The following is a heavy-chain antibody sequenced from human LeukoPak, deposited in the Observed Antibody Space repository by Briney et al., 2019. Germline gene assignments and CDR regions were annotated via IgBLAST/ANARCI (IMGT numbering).Heavy chain of an antibody. D-gene: IGHD2-15*01. Sequence: GGSLRLSCAASGFTLGGKAMSWVRQAPGRGLEWVSGVGGDDRTHYADSVRGRFTISRDNSMNTVSLDMNRLRVEDTAVYYCAKDLSWWAAADHWGQGALVTVAS. V-gene: IGHV3-23*01. CDR2: VGGDDRT. J-gene: IGHJ1*01. CDR3: AKDLSWWAAADH. CDR1: GFTLGGKA.